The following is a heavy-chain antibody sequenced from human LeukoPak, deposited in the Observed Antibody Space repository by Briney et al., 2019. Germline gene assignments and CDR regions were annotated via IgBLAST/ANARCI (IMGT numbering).Heavy chain of an antibody. Sequence: PSETLSLTCTVSGGSISSSSCYWGWIRQPPGKGLEWIGSIYYSGSTYYNPSLKSRVTISVDTSKNQFSLKLSSVTAADTAVYYCARPGCSSTSCSFDYWGQGTLVTVSS. D-gene: IGHD2-2*01. CDR1: GGSISSSSCY. CDR2: IYYSGST. V-gene: IGHV4-39*01. J-gene: IGHJ4*02. CDR3: ARPGCSSTSCSFDY.